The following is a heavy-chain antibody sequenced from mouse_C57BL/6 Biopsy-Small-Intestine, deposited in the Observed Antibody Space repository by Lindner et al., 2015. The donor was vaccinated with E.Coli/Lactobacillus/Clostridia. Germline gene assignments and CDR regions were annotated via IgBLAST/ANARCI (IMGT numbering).Heavy chain of an antibody. Sequence: SVKVSCKASGYFFVAHGISWVRQAPGQGPEWMGWISGYDGDRKFAQKFQDRVALTTDTDRATAYLELRSLRSDDTAVYYCAREPRISATGELEFWGQGTPVTVSS. CDR3: AREPRISATGELEF. V-gene: IGHV14-2*02. J-gene: IGHJ4*01. CDR1: GYFFVAHG. CDR2: ISGYDGDR. D-gene: IGHD4-1*02.